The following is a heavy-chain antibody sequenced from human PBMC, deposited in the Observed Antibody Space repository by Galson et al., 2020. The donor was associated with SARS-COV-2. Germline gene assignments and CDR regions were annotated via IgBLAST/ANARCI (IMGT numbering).Heavy chain of an antibody. Sequence: AETLALTCTVSGGSISSYYWSWIRQPPGKGREWIGYIYYSGSTNYNPSLKSRVTISVDTSKNQFSLKLSSVTAADTAVYYCARDSPGGGYDYWGQGTLVTVSS. D-gene: IGHD5-12*01. CDR3: ARDSPGGGYDY. CDR1: GGSISSYY. CDR2: IYYSGST. V-gene: IGHV4-59*01. J-gene: IGHJ4*02.